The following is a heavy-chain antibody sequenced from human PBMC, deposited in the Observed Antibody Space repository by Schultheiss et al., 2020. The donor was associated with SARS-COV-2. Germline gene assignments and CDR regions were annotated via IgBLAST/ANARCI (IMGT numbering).Heavy chain of an antibody. CDR2: YAGETT. V-gene: IGHV4-4*07. J-gene: IGHJ4*02. CDR1: RGSISGYY. CDR3: ARVVPNYYGSGSYSDY. Sequence: SETLSLTCTVSRGSISGYYWGWIRQPAGKGLEWIGLYAGETTNYNPSLKSRVSMSVDTSKNQFSLKLSSVTAADTAVYYCARVVPNYYGSGSYSDYWGQGTLVTVSS. D-gene: IGHD3-10*01.